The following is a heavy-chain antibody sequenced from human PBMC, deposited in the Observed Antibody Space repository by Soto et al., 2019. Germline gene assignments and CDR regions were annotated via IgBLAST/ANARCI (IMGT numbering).Heavy chain of an antibody. CDR3: ASITYPTGYYYYYMDV. J-gene: IGHJ6*03. Sequence: QVQLQESGPGLVKPSQTLSLTCTVSGGSISSGGYCWSWVRQHPGKGLEWLGYLYYSGSTYYNPSLKCRATISVDASKYKFTLKRSSATAADTAVYYCASITYPTGYYYYYMDVWGKGTTVTVSS. V-gene: IGHV4-31*03. CDR1: GGSISSGGYC. D-gene: IGHD1-20*01. CDR2: LYYSGST.